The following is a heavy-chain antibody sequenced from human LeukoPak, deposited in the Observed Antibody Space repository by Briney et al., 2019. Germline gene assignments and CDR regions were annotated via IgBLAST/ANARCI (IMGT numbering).Heavy chain of an antibody. J-gene: IGHJ4*02. D-gene: IGHD2-15*01. Sequence: GGSLRLSCAASGFTFSSYAMSWVRQAPGKGLEWVSHINNNGGSTSYADSVKGRFTISRDNSKNMLYVQMNSLRAKDTAVYYCAKSHTPYCSGANCYLFDFWGQGTLVTVSS. CDR2: INNNGGST. CDR3: AKSHTPYCSGANCYLFDF. CDR1: GFTFSSYA. V-gene: IGHV3-23*01.